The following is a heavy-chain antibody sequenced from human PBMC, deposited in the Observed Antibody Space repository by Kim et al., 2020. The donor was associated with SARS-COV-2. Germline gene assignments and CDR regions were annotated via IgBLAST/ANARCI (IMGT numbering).Heavy chain of an antibody. Sequence: GGSLRLSCAASGFTFSNYWMTWVRQAPGKGLEWVANIKKDASEKYYVDSVKGRFTISRDNAKNSLYLQMNSLRAEDTAVYYCARGGVTTVTYWGQGTLVTVSS. CDR1: GFTFSNYW. CDR2: IKKDASEK. CDR3: ARGGVTTVTY. D-gene: IGHD4-17*01. J-gene: IGHJ4*02. V-gene: IGHV3-7*03.